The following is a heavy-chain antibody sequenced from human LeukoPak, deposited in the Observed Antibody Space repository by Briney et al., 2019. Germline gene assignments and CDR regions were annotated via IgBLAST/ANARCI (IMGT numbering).Heavy chain of an antibody. V-gene: IGHV4-39*01. CDR3: ARHSTAYDSSGFEDY. CDR2: IYYSGST. CDR1: GGSISSSSYY. D-gene: IGHD3-22*01. Sequence: PSETLSLTCTVSGGSISSSSYYWGWIRQPPGKGPEWIGSIYYSGSTYYNPSLKSRVTISVDTSKNQFSLKLSSVTAADTAVYYCARHSTAYDSSGFEDYWGQGTLVTVSS. J-gene: IGHJ4*02.